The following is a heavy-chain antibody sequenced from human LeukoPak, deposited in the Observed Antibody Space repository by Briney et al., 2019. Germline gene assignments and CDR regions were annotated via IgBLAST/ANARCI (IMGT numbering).Heavy chain of an antibody. J-gene: IGHJ4*02. CDR3: VREDDYGGNRSLDY. Sequence: SETLSLTCTVSGGSISSYYWSWIRQPPGKGLEWIGYIYYSGSTNYNPSLKSRVTISVDTSKNQFSLKLSSVTAADTAVYYCVREDDYGGNRSLDYWGQGTLVTVSS. D-gene: IGHD4-23*01. V-gene: IGHV4-59*01. CDR2: IYYSGST. CDR1: GGSISSYY.